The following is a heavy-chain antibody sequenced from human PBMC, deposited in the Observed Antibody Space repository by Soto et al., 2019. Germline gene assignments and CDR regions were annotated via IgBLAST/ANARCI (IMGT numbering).Heavy chain of an antibody. CDR3: ATPDYGDYWYFDL. CDR1: GFPFSRSV. Sequence: QMQLVQSGPEVKKPGTSVKVSCKASGFPFSRSVVQWVRQGRGQRIEWIGGIVVGSGHTKYAQKFQERVTITRDMSTSTAYMELTSLRSEDTAMYYCATPDYGDYWYFDLWGRGTLFTVSS. V-gene: IGHV1-58*01. D-gene: IGHD4-17*01. CDR2: IVVGSGHT. J-gene: IGHJ2*01.